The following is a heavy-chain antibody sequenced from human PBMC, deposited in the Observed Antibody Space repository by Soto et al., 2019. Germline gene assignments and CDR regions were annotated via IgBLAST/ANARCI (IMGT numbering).Heavy chain of an antibody. Sequence: GGSLRLSCAACGFTVSGSYLTWVRQAPGKGLKWVSVLYPNGAAFYADSVKGRFTISTDNSQNSVYLQMNTLRAEDTATYYCARGLGREYQDNRNYFHLDYWGQGTLVTVSS. J-gene: IGHJ4*02. D-gene: IGHD1-20*01. V-gene: IGHV3-53*01. CDR1: GFTVSGSY. CDR3: ARGLGREYQDNRNYFHLDY. CDR2: LYPNGAA.